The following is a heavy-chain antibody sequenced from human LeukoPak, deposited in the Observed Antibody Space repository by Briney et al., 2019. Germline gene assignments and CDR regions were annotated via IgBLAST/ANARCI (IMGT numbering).Heavy chain of an antibody. CDR3: VTAARQCSDY. V-gene: IGHV4-38-2*02. CDR2: IYHSGST. D-gene: IGHD6-25*01. J-gene: IGHJ4*02. Sequence: PSETLSLTCTVSGYSISSGYYRGGIRPPPGKGVEWIGSIYHSGSTYYNPSLKSRVTISVDTSKNQFSLKLSSVTAADTAVYYCVTAARQCSDYWGERALGTVSS. CDR1: GYSISSGYY.